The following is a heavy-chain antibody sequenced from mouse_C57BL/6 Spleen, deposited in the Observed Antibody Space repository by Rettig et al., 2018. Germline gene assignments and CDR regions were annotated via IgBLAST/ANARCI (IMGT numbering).Heavy chain of an antibody. CDR3: ARGGYDYEKGALDY. J-gene: IGHJ4*01. CDR2: IHPNSGST. D-gene: IGHD2-4*01. V-gene: IGHV1-64*01. CDR1: DYTFSTYW. Sequence: GASVKLSCKASDYTFSTYWMHWVKQRPGQGLEWIGMIHPNSGSTYFNEKFKNKATLTVDKSSSTAYMQLSSLTSEDSAVYYCARGGYDYEKGALDYWGQGTSVTVSS.